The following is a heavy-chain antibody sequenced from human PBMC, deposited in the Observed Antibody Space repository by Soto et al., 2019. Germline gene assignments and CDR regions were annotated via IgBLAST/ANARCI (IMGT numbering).Heavy chain of an antibody. CDR3: ARIFTTYPHYYFDY. CDR2: IDPSDSYT. Sequence: EVQLVQSGAEVKKPWESLRISCKASGYSFTSYWISWVRQTPGKGLEWMGRIDPSDSYTNYSPSFQGHVTISADKSISTAYLQWSSMRASDTAIYYCARIFTTYPHYYFDYWSQGTLVTVSS. CDR1: GYSFTSYW. D-gene: IGHD3-22*01. J-gene: IGHJ4*02. V-gene: IGHV5-10-1*03.